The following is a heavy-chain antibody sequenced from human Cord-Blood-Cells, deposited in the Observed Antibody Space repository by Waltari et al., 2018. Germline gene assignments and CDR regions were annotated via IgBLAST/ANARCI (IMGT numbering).Heavy chain of an antibody. D-gene: IGHD3-10*01. CDR2: IYYSGSP. CDR3: ARQLWFGELLFDAFDI. V-gene: IGHV4-39*01. J-gene: IGHJ3*02. Sequence: QLQLQESGPGLVKPSETLSLTCTVSGGPISSSSYSWCWIRQHPGKGLEWIGSIYYSGSPHYHPSLKIRVTISVDASKNRFSLKLSSGTATDTAVYYCARQLWFGELLFDAFDIWGQGTMVTVSS. CDR1: GGPISSSSYS.